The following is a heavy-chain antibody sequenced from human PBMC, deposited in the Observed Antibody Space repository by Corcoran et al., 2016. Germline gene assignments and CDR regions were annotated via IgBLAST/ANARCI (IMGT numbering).Heavy chain of an antibody. CDR2: IIPIFGTA. V-gene: IGHV1-69*01. CDR3: ARDLWITMVRGARDYYGMDV. CDR1: VGTFSSYA. J-gene: IGHJ6*02. Sequence: QVQLVQSGAVVKKPGSSVKVSCKASVGTFSSYAISWVRQAPGQGLEWMGGIIPIFGTANYAQKFQGRVTITADESTSTPYMERSSLRSEDTAVYFCARDLWITMVRGARDYYGMDVWGQGTTVTVTS. D-gene: IGHD3-10*01.